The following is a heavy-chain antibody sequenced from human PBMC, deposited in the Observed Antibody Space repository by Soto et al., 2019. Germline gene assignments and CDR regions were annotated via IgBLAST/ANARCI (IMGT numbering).Heavy chain of an antibody. Sequence: EMPLLESGGGLVQAGGSLRLSCAASGFTVSSYALNWVRQAPGKGVEWVSGISASTYYADSVKVRFTISRDTSKNTLYLQMNSLRAEDTAIYFCAIRMYSTRWYYLDYWGQGTLVTVSS. J-gene: IGHJ4*02. D-gene: IGHD6-13*01. CDR1: GFTVSSYA. CDR3: AIRMYSTRWYYLDY. V-gene: IGHV3-23*01. CDR2: ISAST.